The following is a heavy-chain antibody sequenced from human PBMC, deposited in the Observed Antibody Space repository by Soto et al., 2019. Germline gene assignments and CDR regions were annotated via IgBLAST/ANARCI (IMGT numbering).Heavy chain of an antibody. Sequence: VSVEGSCKHSVYTITRYYMRWVRRAPVQVTERMGWINPNSGGTNYAQKFQGRVTMTRDTSISTAYMELSRLRSDDTAVYYCSRAGLRNKWFDPWRQGNLVTVS. CDR3: SRAGLRNKWFDP. D-gene: IGHD4-17*01. CDR2: INPNSGGT. V-gene: IGHV1-2*02. J-gene: IGHJ5*02. CDR1: VYTITRYY.